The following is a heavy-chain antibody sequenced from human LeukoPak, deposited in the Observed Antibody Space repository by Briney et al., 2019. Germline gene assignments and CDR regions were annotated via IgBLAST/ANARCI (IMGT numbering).Heavy chain of an antibody. D-gene: IGHD3-22*01. J-gene: IGHJ4*02. Sequence: SETLSLTCTVSGGSISSYYWSWIRQPPGKGLEWIGYIYYGGSTNYNPSLKSRVTISVDTSKNQFSLKMSSVTAADTAVYYCESQEYYSSGYYYGKIDYWGQGTLVTVSS. CDR2: IYYGGST. V-gene: IGHV4-59*01. CDR3: ESQEYYSSGYYYGKIDY. CDR1: GGSISSYY.